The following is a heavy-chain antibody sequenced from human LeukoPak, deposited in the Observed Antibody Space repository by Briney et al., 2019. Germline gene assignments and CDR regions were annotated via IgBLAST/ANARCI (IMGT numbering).Heavy chain of an antibody. CDR3: ARVREAAAVLDY. CDR1: GGSISSGGYY. CDR2: INYSGCT. V-gene: IGHV4-31*03. Sequence: PSETLSLTCTVSGGSISSGGYYWSWVRQHPGKGLEWIGYINYSGCTYYNPSLKSRVTISIDTSKNQFSLNLSSVTAADTAVYYCARVREAAAVLDYWGQGTLVTVSS. D-gene: IGHD6-13*01. J-gene: IGHJ4*02.